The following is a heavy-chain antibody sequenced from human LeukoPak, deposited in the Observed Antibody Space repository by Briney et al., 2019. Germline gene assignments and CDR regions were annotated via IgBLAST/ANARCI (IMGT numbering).Heavy chain of an antibody. D-gene: IGHD6-13*01. CDR1: GFTVSSNY. V-gene: IGHV3-53*01. CDR3: AKDFSSSFDFDY. Sequence: PGGSLRLSCAASGFTVSSNYMSWVRQAPGKGLEWVSVIYSGGSTYYADSVKGRFTISRDNSKNTLYLQMNSLRAEDTAVYYCAKDFSSSFDFDYWGQGTLVTVSS. CDR2: IYSGGST. J-gene: IGHJ4*02.